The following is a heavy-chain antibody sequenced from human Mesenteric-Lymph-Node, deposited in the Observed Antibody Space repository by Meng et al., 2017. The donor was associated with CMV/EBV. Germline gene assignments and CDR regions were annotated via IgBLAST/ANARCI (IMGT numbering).Heavy chain of an antibody. Sequence: GESLKISCAASGFTFSNYWMHWVRQAPGKGLVWVSRINSDGSSTPYADSVKGRFTISRDNTKSTMFLQMNSLRAEDTAMYYCAKDLTYCSGDCYLTPGGYFDYWGQGTLVTVSS. D-gene: IGHD2-21*01. CDR1: GFTFSNYW. J-gene: IGHJ4*02. V-gene: IGHV3-74*01. CDR2: INSDGSST. CDR3: AKDLTYCSGDCYLTPGGYFDY.